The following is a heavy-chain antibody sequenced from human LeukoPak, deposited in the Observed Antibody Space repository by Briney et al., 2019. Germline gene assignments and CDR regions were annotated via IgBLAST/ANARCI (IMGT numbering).Heavy chain of an antibody. V-gene: IGHV1-18*01. J-gene: IGHJ3*02. CDR2: ISAYSGNT. Sequence: ASVKVSCKASGYSSSDSGINWVRQAPGQRLEWMGWISAYSGNTYFAQKFQGRVTLTTDTSTSTGYMELRTLRSDDTAVYYCARGENPLDAFYIWGKGTMVTVSS. CDR1: GYSSSDSG. CDR3: ARGENPLDAFYI.